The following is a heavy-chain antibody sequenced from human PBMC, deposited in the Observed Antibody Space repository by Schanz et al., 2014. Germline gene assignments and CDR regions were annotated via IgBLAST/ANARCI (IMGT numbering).Heavy chain of an antibody. J-gene: IGHJ4*02. D-gene: IGHD3-22*01. CDR2: ISSGSSYA. Sequence: PGGSLRLSCAASGFTFRDYYMSWIRQAPGKGLAWVSDISSGSSYANYADSVKGRFTISRDNAKNSLYLQMNSLRAEDTAVYYCAKGRRGYFDSSGSYWGTFDFWGQGTLXSVSS. CDR3: AKGRRGYFDSSGSYWGTFDF. CDR1: GFTFRDYY. V-gene: IGHV3-11*05.